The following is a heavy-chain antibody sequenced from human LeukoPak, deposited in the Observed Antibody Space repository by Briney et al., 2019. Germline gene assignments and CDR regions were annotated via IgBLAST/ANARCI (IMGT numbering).Heavy chain of an antibody. CDR2: ISAYNGNT. CDR1: GYTFTRYG. J-gene: IGHJ4*02. CDR3: ARTQLPAVFDY. D-gene: IGHD2-2*01. Sequence: EASVKVSCKTSGYTFTRYGISWVRQAPGQGLEWMGWISAYNGNTNYAQKLQGRVTMTTDTSTSTAYMELRSLRSDDTAAYYCARTQLPAVFDYWGQGTRVTVSS. V-gene: IGHV1-18*01.